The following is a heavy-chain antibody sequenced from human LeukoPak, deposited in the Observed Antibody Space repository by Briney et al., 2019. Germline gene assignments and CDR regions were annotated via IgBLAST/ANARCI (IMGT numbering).Heavy chain of an antibody. CDR1: GGSFSGYY. CDR2: INHSGST. V-gene: IGHV4-34*01. D-gene: IGHD2-15*01. Sequence: SETLSLTCAVYGGSFSGYYWSWIRQPPGKGLEWIGEINHSGSTNYNPSLKSRVTISVDTSKNQFSLKLSSVTAADTAVYYCAREPGYCSGGSCYSLYYFDYWGQGTLVTVSS. CDR3: AREPGYCSGGSCYSLYYFDY. J-gene: IGHJ4*02.